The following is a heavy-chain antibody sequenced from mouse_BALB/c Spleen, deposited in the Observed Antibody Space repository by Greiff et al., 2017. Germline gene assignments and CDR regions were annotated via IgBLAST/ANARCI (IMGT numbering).Heavy chain of an antibody. V-gene: IGHV1-14*01. J-gene: IGHJ3*01. CDR1: GYTFTSYV. CDR2: INPYNDGT. Sequence: EVQLQQSGPELVKPGASVKMSCKASGYTFTSYVMHWVKQKPGQGLEWIGYINPYNDGTKYNEKFKGKATLTSDKSSNTAYLQLSSLTSEDTAVYYCAYYYGSSHFAYWGQGTLVTVSA. CDR3: AYYYGSSHFAY. D-gene: IGHD1-1*01.